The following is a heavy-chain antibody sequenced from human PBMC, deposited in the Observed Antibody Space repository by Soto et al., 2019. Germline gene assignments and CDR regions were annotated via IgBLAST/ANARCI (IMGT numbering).Heavy chain of an antibody. CDR3: ARQRTSVVTQAYFDV. D-gene: IGHD2-21*02. J-gene: IGHJ4*02. V-gene: IGHV4-31*03. Sequence: SETLSLTCTVSGGPIRSGNYYWSWIRQHPGKGLEWIGYIFYSGSTYYNPSLQSRVTISVDTSKNQFSLKLSSVTAADTAVYYCARQRTSVVTQAYFDVWGPGSLVTVSS. CDR1: GGPIRSGNYY. CDR2: IFYSGST.